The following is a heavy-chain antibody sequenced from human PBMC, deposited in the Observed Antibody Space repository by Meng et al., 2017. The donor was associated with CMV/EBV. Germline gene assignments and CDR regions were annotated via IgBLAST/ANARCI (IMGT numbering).Heavy chain of an antibody. J-gene: IGHJ4*02. Sequence: SETLSLTCTVSGGPVSSGSYYWSWIRQPPGKGLEWIGYIYYSGSTNYNPSLKSRVAISVDTSKNQFSLKLSSVTAADTAVYYCARTRDSSGYYIDYWGQGTLVTVSS. V-gene: IGHV4-61*01. CDR2: IYYSGST. D-gene: IGHD3-22*01. CDR1: GGPVSSGSYY. CDR3: ARTRDSSGYYIDY.